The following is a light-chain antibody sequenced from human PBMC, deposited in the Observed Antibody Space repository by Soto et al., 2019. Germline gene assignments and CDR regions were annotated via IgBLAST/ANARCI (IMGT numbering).Light chain of an antibody. CDR1: QGISNY. V-gene: IGKV1-27*01. Sequence: DIQMTQSPSSLSESVGDKVTITCRASQGISNYLAWYQQKPGKVPKLLIYAASTLQSGVPSRFSGSGSGTDVTLTISSLQPEDVATYYCQKYNSAPPLTFGGGTKVEIK. CDR2: AAS. J-gene: IGKJ4*01. CDR3: QKYNSAPPLT.